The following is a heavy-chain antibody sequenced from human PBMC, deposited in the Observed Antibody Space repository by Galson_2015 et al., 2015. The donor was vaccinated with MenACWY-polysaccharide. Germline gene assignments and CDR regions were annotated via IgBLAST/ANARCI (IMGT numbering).Heavy chain of an antibody. CDR2: ISGTGGTT. V-gene: IGHV3-23*01. Sequence: SPSPPPAAPTLTSTRYPIHWVRQSPGNALDRASGISGTGGTTYYVDSVKGRFTISRDNFKNTVYLQINSLRGEDTAVYYCAKAGGISRGMDVWGQGTTVTVSS. CDR1: TLTSTRYP. J-gene: IGHJ6*02. D-gene: IGHD3-16*02. CDR3: AKAGGISRGMDV.